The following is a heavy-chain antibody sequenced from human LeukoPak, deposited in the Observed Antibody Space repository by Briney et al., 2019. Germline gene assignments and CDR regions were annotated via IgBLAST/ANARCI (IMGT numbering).Heavy chain of an antibody. Sequence: SGTLSLTCDVSGGSISSSNWWSWVRQPPGKGLEWIGEIYHSGNTYSNPSLQSRVTISVDKSKNHFSLRLTSVTAADTAVYYCAGTSAEYSNSWIDSWGQGTLVIVSS. D-gene: IGHD6-6*01. CDR3: AGTSAEYSNSWIDS. CDR1: GGSISSSNW. CDR2: IYHSGNT. J-gene: IGHJ5*01. V-gene: IGHV4-4*02.